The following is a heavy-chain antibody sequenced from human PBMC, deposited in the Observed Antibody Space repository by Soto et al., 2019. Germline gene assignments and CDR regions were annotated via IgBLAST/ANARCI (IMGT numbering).Heavy chain of an antibody. CDR2: IDYNGVT. V-gene: IGHV4-39*01. D-gene: IGHD2-8*01. CDR1: GASISSRDYY. CDR3: GRVMIGTSRHTDSDY. Sequence: SETLSLTCTVSGASISSRDYYWGWIRQTPGKGLEWIGNIDYNGVTYYNPSLKSRVTVSKDTSKNQFSLKVASVTAADTAIYYCGRVMIGTSRHTDSDYWGQGTQVT. J-gene: IGHJ4*02.